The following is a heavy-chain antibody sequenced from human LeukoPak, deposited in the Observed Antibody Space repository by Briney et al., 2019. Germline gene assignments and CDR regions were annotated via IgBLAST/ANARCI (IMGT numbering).Heavy chain of an antibody. Sequence: ASVKVSCKASGYTFTSYAMNWVRQAPGQGLEWMGGIIPIFGTANYAQKFQGRVTITADESTSTAYMELSSLRSEDTAVYYCARPYMVRGVKGYYYMDVWGKGTTVTISS. J-gene: IGHJ6*03. CDR2: IIPIFGTA. D-gene: IGHD3-10*01. CDR1: GYTFTSYA. V-gene: IGHV1-69*13. CDR3: ARPYMVRGVKGYYYMDV.